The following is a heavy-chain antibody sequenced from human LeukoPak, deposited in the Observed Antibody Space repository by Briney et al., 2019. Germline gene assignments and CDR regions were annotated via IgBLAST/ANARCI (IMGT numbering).Heavy chain of an antibody. D-gene: IGHD2-15*01. J-gene: IGHJ6*04. CDR2: IDAEGSNT. CDR1: GFTFGTYL. Sequence: GGSLRLSCAPSGFTFGTYLMHWVPKVPGRGLVWILRIDAEGSNTSTEDAVKGRFTISRDNDHNTQYLQMNSLRPGDTAVYYCTRYLLASYGMDVWGEGTTVTVSA. V-gene: IGHV3-74*01. CDR3: TRYLLASYGMDV.